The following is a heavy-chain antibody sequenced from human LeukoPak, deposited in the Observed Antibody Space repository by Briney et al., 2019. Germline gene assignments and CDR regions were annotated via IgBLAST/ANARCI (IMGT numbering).Heavy chain of an antibody. CDR3: ARGGYSYGTSFDY. Sequence: SVKVSCKASGGTFSSYAISWVRQAPGQGLEWMGRIIPIFGTANYAQKFQGRVTITTDESTSTDYMELSSLRSEDTAVYYCARGGYSYGTSFDYWGQGTLVTVSS. V-gene: IGHV1-69*05. CDR1: GGTFSSYA. CDR2: IIPIFGTA. J-gene: IGHJ4*02. D-gene: IGHD5-18*01.